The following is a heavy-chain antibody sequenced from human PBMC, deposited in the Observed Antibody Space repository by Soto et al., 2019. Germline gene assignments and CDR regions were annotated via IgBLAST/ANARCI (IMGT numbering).Heavy chain of an antibody. CDR1: GYTFTSYY. CDR2: INPSGGST. Sequence: GASVKVSCKASGYTFTSYYMHWVRQAPGQGLEWMGIINPSGGSTSYAQKFQGRVTMTRDTSTSTVYMELSSLRSEDTAVYYCARVDTAMAPGYYGMDVWGQGTTVTVSS. CDR3: ARVDTAMAPGYYGMDV. V-gene: IGHV1-46*03. D-gene: IGHD5-18*01. J-gene: IGHJ6*02.